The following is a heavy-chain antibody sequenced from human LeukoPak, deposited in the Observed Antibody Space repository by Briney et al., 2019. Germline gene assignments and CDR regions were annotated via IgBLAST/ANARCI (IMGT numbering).Heavy chain of an antibody. J-gene: IGHJ3*02. CDR2: TYRGTG. CDR3: ERGQSSAFDI. D-gene: IGHD6-19*01. V-gene: IGHV6-1*01. Sequence: SQTLSLTCTASGDTVSGNIVAWNWIRQSPSRGLKWLGRTYRGTGYYAPSMKSRITISPDTSKNQFSLRLNSVTPEDTAVYYCERGQSSAFDIWGQGTLVTVSS. CDR1: GDTVSGNIVA.